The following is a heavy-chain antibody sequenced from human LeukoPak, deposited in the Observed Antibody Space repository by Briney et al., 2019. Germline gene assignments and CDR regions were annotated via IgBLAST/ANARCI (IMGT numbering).Heavy chain of an antibody. V-gene: IGHV4-38-2*02. CDR3: ASARGLRGYYFDY. D-gene: IGHD5-12*01. CDR1: GYSISSGYY. Sequence: SETLSITCTVSGYSISSGYYWGWIRQPPGKGLEWIGSIYHSGSTYYNPSLKSRVTISVDTSKNQFSLKLSSVTAADTAVYYCASARGLRGYYFDYWGQGTLVTVSS. CDR2: IYHSGST. J-gene: IGHJ4*02.